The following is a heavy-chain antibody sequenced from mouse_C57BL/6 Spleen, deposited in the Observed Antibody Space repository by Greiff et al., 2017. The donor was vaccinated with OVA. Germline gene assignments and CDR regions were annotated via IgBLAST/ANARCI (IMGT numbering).Heavy chain of an antibody. CDR1: GFSFNTYA. V-gene: IGHV10-1*01. CDR2: IRSKSNNYAT. Sequence: GGGLVQPKGSLKLSCAASGFSFNTYAMNWVRQAPGKGLEWVARIRSKSNNYATYYADSVKDRFTISRDDSESMLYLQMNNLKTEDTAMYYCVRHEGNWGFDYWGQGTTLTVSS. J-gene: IGHJ2*01. D-gene: IGHD4-1*01. CDR3: VRHEGNWGFDY.